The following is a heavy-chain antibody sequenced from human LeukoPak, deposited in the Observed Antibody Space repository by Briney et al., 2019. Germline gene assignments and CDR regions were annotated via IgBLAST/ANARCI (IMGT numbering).Heavy chain of an antibody. D-gene: IGHD6-6*01. CDR2: IIPIFGTA. CDR1: GGTFSSYA. J-gene: IGHJ6*03. Sequence: GASVKVSCKASGGTFSSYAISWVRQAPGQGLEWMGGIIPIFGTANYAQKFQGRVTITADESTSTAYMELSSLRSEDTAVYYCVRGGQLARGYYYYMDVWGKGTTVTVSS. V-gene: IGHV1-69*13. CDR3: VRGGQLARGYYYYMDV.